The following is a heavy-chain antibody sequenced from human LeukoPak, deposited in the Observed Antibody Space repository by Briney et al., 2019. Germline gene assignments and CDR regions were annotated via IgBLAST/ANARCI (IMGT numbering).Heavy chain of an antibody. CDR3: ALWSGYSSS. Sequence: SETLSLTCAVYGGSCSGYYWSWIRQPPGEGLEWIGEINHSGSTNYNPSLKSRVTISVDTSKNQFSLKLSSVTAADTAVYYCALWSGYSSSWGQGTLVTVSS. CDR2: INHSGST. CDR1: GGSCSGYY. D-gene: IGHD6-13*01. J-gene: IGHJ4*02. V-gene: IGHV4-34*01.